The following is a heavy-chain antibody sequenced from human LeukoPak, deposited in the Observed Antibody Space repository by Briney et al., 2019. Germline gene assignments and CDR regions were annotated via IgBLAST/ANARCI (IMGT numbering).Heavy chain of an antibody. V-gene: IGHV3-7*03. Sequence: GGSLTLSCAASGFTFSSYWMSWVRQAPGKGLEWVANIKYDASEKIYVDSVKGRFTISRDNAQNSLYLQMNSLRAEDTAVYYCAREPIRGVFYFDSWGQGTLVTVSS. CDR2: IKYDASEK. CDR3: AREPIRGVFYFDS. CDR1: GFTFSSYW. J-gene: IGHJ4*02. D-gene: IGHD3-10*01.